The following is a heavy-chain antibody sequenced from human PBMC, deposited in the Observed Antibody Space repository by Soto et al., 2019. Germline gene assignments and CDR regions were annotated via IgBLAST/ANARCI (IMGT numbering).Heavy chain of an antibody. D-gene: IGHD1-7*01. CDR2: ITSGGGT. CDR1: GFTFSSCA. J-gene: IGHJ4*02. V-gene: IGHV3-23*01. CDR3: AKGTRTTKDPNDY. Sequence: GGSLRLSCAASGFTFSSCAMSWVRQAPGKGLEWVSSITSGGGTYYADFVKGRFTISRDNSRNTLSLQMDSLRAEDTAVYYCAKGTRTTKDPNDYWGQGTLVTVSS.